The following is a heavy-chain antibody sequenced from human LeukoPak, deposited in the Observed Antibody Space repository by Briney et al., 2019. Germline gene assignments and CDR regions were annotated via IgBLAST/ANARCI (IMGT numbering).Heavy chain of an antibody. J-gene: IGHJ6*02. Sequence: GASLRLSCAASGFTLSSYAMSWVRQAPGKGLEWVSAISGSGGSTYYADSVKGRFTISRDNSKNTLYLQMNSLRAEDTAVYNCAKVASSSWYLYYYYGMDVWGQGTTVTVSS. CDR1: GFTLSSYA. D-gene: IGHD6-13*01. V-gene: IGHV3-23*01. CDR2: ISGSGGST. CDR3: AKVASSSWYLYYYYGMDV.